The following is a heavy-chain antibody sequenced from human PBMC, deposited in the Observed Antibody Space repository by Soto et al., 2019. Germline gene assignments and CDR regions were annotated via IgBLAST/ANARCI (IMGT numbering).Heavy chain of an antibody. CDR2: IKSQAYGGTT. CDR3: TTIYTAVAAGPYDY. Sequence: EVQLVESGGGLVKPGGSLRLSCAASGFTFSNAWMNWVRQAPGKGLEWVGRIKSQAYGGTTDSAAPVKGRFTISRDDSKNTLYLQMNSLRTEDTAVYYCTTIYTAVAAGPYDYWGQGTLVTVSS. CDR1: GFTFSNAW. J-gene: IGHJ4*02. V-gene: IGHV3-15*07. D-gene: IGHD2-15*01.